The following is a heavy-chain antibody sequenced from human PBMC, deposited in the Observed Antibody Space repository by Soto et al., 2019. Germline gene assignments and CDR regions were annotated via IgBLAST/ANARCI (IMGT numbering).Heavy chain of an antibody. D-gene: IGHD5-18*01. CDR3: ASEGYSYGFFDY. J-gene: IGHJ4*02. V-gene: IGHV3-21*01. CDR1: GFTFNTYS. Sequence: GGSLRLSCSASGFTFNTYSMTWVRQAPGKGLQWVSSISRSHTYIDYADSVRGRFTISRDNAHSALYLQMDSLRAEDTAVYYCASEGYSYGFFDYWGQGTLVTVSS. CDR2: ISRSHTYI.